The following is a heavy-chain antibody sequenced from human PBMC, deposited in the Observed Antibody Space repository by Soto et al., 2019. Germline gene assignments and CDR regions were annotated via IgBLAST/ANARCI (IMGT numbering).Heavy chain of an antibody. D-gene: IGHD3-3*01. V-gene: IGHV3-30-3*01. Sequence: GESLKISCAASGFTFSSYAMHWVRQAPGKGLEWVAVISYDGSNKYYADSVKGRFTISRDNSKNTLYLQMNSLRAEDTAVYYCARDNYRDFWSGYYGYYGMDVWGQGTTVTVSS. J-gene: IGHJ6*02. CDR3: ARDNYRDFWSGYYGYYGMDV. CDR1: GFTFSSYA. CDR2: ISYDGSNK.